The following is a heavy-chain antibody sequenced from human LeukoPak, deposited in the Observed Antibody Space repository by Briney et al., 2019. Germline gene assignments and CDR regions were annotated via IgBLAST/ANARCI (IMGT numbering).Heavy chain of an antibody. D-gene: IGHD1-26*01. CDR1: GFTFSTYS. Sequence: PGGSLRLSCTTSGFTFSTYSMNWVRQAPGKGLEWISYISSSSSSIYYADSVRGRFTISGDNAKNSLYLQMNSLRDEDTAVYYCARGPSGSYIDAFDIWGQGTMVTVSS. J-gene: IGHJ3*02. CDR2: ISSSSSSI. CDR3: ARGPSGSYIDAFDI. V-gene: IGHV3-48*02.